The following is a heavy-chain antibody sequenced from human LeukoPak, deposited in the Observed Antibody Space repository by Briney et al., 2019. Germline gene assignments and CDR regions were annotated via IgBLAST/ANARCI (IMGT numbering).Heavy chain of an antibody. V-gene: IGHV3-74*01. CDR1: GFTFSSYW. D-gene: IGHD2-15*01. CDR3: AGERLLPFDY. CDR2: INSHGSST. J-gene: IGHJ4*02. Sequence: GGSLRLSCAASGFTFSSYWMHWVRQAPGKGLVWVSRINSHGSSTTYADSVEGRFTISRDNAENTLYLQMNSLRAEDTAVYYCAGERLLPFDYWGQGTLVTVSS.